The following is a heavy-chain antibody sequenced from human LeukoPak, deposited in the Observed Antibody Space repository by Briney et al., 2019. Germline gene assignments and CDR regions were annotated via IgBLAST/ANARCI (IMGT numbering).Heavy chain of an antibody. CDR1: GGSINGYY. Sequence: KPSETLSLTCTVSGGSINGYYWSWIRQPPGKGLEWIGYVYYSASTNYNPSLKRRVTISVDTSKKQFCLRLSSVTAAETAVYYCARGIMTTVPTFDYWGQGILVTVSS. J-gene: IGHJ4*02. CDR2: VYYSAST. V-gene: IGHV4-59*01. D-gene: IGHD4-17*01. CDR3: ARGIMTTVPTFDY.